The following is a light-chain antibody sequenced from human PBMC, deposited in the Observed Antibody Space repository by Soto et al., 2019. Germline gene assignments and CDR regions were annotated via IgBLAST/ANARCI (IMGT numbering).Light chain of an antibody. V-gene: IGLV4-69*01. Sequence: LTQSPSASASLGASVKLTCTLSGGHSSYAIAWHQQKPKKGPRYLMKLNSDGSHTKGDGIPDRLSGSSSGAERYLTISSLQSDDEADYYCQTWGTGSWVFGGGTKRTVL. J-gene: IGLJ3*02. CDR2: LNSDGSH. CDR3: QTWGTGSWV. CDR1: GGHSSYA.